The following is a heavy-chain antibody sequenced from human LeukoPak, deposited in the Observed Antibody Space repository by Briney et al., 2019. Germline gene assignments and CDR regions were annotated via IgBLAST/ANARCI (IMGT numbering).Heavy chain of an antibody. CDR3: ARGSGIAAAVSY. CDR2: MNPNSGNT. D-gene: IGHD6-13*01. CDR1: GYTFTSYD. V-gene: IGHV1-8*01. J-gene: IGHJ4*02. Sequence: ASVKVSCKASGYTFTSYDINWVRQATGQGLEWMGWMNPNSGNTGYAQNFQGRVTMTRNTSISTAYMELSSLRSEDTAVYYCARGSGIAAAVSYWGQGTLVTVSS.